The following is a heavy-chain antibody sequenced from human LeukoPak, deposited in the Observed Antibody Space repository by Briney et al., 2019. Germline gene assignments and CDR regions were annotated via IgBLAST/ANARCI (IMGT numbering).Heavy chain of an antibody. J-gene: IGHJ3*02. CDR3: AREGNYDILTGYADAFDI. CDR2: ISSSSNYI. D-gene: IGHD3-9*01. V-gene: IGHV3-21*01. Sequence: GGSLRLSCAASGFTFSNYSMNWVRQAPGKGLEWVSSISSSSNYIYYADSVKGRFTISRDNAKNSLYLQMNSLRAEDTAVYYCAREGNYDILTGYADAFDIWGQGTMVTVSS. CDR1: GFTFSNYS.